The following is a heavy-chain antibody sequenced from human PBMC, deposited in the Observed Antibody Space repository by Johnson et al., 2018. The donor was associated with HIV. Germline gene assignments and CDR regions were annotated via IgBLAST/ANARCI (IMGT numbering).Heavy chain of an antibody. CDR2: IVTPGDT. CDR1: ESTSISYD. CDR3: ARVGYHDAFDI. V-gene: IGHV3-13*01. J-gene: IGHJ3*02. D-gene: IGHD3-16*02. Sequence: VQLVESGGGLFHPGGSLRPSFPASESTSISYDMPGVPQATGKGLEWASAIVTPGDTNYPGSVKGRFTISRENAKNSLYLQMNSLRAGDTAVYYCARVGYHDAFDIWGQGTMVTVS.